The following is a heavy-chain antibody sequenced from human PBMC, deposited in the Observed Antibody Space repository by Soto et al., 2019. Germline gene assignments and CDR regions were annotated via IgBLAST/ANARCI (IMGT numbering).Heavy chain of an antibody. CDR1: GXTFSTYW. Sequence: LRLSFAVSGXTFSTYWMSWVRQAPGKGLEWVANIKQDGSEKYYVDSVKGRFTISRDNAKNSLYLLMNSLGAEDTAVYYCARGMVYDTADIIRYYYYGMDVWGQGTTVTVSS. CDR3: ARGMVYDTADIIRYYYYGMDV. V-gene: IGHV3-7*01. D-gene: IGHD2-8*01. J-gene: IGHJ6*02. CDR2: IKQDGSEK.